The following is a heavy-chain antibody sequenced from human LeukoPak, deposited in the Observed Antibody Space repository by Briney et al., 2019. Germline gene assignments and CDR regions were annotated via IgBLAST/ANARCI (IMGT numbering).Heavy chain of an antibody. CDR1: GYTFTSYA. J-gene: IGHJ5*02. D-gene: IGHD2-2*01. CDR2: IIPIFGTA. V-gene: IGHV1-69*13. CDR3: ASGTPSPDIVVVPAAENWFDP. Sequence: SVKVSCKASGYTFTSYAISWVRQAPGQGLEWMGGIIPIFGTANYAQKFQGRVTITADESTSTAYMELSSLRSEDTAVYYCASGTPSPDIVVVPAAENWFDPWGQGTLVTVSS.